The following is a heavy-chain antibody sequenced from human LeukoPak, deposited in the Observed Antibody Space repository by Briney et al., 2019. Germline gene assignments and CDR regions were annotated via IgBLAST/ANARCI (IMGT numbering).Heavy chain of an antibody. D-gene: IGHD1-7*01. CDR1: GYTFGTYW. CDR3: ARRLNWNYDY. Sequence: GESLKISCKGSGYTFGTYWIGWVRQVPGKGLEWMGVIYPGDSQTRYSPSFQGQVTVSADNSISTAYLQWSSLKASDTAMYYCARRLNWNYDYWGQGTLLTVSS. V-gene: IGHV5-51*01. J-gene: IGHJ4*02. CDR2: IYPGDSQT.